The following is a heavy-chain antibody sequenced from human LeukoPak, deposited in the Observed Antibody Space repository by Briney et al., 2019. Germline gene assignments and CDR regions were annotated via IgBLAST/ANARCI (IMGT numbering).Heavy chain of an antibody. J-gene: IGHJ4*02. V-gene: IGHV3-74*01. CDR2: INSDGGST. D-gene: IGHD5-24*01. CDR3: ARVTPKRWLQSFSPNDY. CDR1: GFTFSSYW. Sequence: QPGGSLRLSCAASGFTFSSYWMHWVRQAPGKGLVWVSRINSDGGSTSYADSVKGRFTISRDNAKNTLYLQMNSLRAEDTAVYYCARVTPKRWLQSFSPNDYWGQGTLVTVSS.